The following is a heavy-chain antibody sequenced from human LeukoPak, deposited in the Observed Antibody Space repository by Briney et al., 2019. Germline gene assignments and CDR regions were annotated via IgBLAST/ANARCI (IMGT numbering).Heavy chain of an antibody. D-gene: IGHD3-10*01. CDR3: ARERNYYGSGSYYVDY. Sequence: SETLSLTCTVSGGSISSYYWSWIRQPPGKGLEWIGEINHSGSTNYNPSLKSRVTISVDTSKNQFSLKLSSVTAADTAVYYCARERNYYGSGSYYVDYWGQGTLVTVSS. J-gene: IGHJ4*02. CDR2: INHSGST. V-gene: IGHV4-34*01. CDR1: GGSISSYY.